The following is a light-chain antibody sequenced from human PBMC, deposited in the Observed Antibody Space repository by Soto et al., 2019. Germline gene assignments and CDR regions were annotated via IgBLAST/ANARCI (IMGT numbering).Light chain of an antibody. CDR1: ISDVGGYNF. V-gene: IGLV2-14*03. CDR3: SSFTGSNYV. J-gene: IGLJ1*01. Sequence: QSALTRPASVSGSPGQSITISCTGTISDVGGYNFVSWYQQYPGKAPKLMICDVSNRPSGVSNRFSGSKSGNTASLTISGLQAEDEADYSCSSFTGSNYVFGTGTKVTVL. CDR2: DVS.